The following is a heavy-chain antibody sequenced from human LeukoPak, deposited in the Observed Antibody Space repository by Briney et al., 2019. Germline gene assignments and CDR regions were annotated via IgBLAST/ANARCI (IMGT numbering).Heavy chain of an antibody. CDR2: INHSGST. CDR1: GGSFSGYY. J-gene: IGHJ4*02. V-gene: IGHV4-34*01. D-gene: IGHD7-27*01. Sequence: PSETLSLTCAVYGGSFSGYYWSWIRQPPGKGLEWIGEINHSGSTNYNPSLKSRVTISVDTSKNQFSLKLSSVTAADTAVYYCARVRATGAHDCWGQGNLVTVSS. CDR3: ARVRATGAHDC.